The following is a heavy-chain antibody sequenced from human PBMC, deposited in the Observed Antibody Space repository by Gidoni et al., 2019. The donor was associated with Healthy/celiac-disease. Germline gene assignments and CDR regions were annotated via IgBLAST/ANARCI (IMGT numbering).Heavy chain of an antibody. Sequence: EVPLLESGGGLVQTGGSLRLSCSASGFPFSTYAVSWVRQAPGKGLEWVSAIRGSGGSTYYADSVKGRFTSSRDNSKNTLYLQMNSLRAEDTDVYYCARNAHRVPAALGDLDLWGRGTLVTVSS. CDR3: ARNAHRVPAALGDLDL. CDR1: GFPFSTYA. CDR2: IRGSGGST. D-gene: IGHD2-2*01. J-gene: IGHJ2*01. V-gene: IGHV3-23*01.